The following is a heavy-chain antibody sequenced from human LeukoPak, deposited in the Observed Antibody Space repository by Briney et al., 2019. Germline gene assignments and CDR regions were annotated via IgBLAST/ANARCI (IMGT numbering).Heavy chain of an antibody. CDR3: AIGTTVPLPDAFDI. V-gene: IGHV4-59*01. Sequence: PSETLSLTCTVSGGSITYYYWSWIRQSPGNGLEWIGYIYYSGSTKYNPSLQSRVSISLDRSKSQFSLSLSSVTAADTAVYYCAIGTTVPLPDAFDIWGQGTMVTVSS. D-gene: IGHD4-17*01. CDR1: GGSITYYY. CDR2: IYYSGST. J-gene: IGHJ3*02.